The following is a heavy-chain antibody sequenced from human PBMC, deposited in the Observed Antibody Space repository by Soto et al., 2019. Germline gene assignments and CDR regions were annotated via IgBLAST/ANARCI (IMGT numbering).Heavy chain of an antibody. CDR2: IYYSGST. D-gene: IGHD5-12*01. V-gene: IGHV4-61*01. J-gene: IGHJ4*02. Sequence: SETLSLTCTVSGGSVSSGSYYWSWIRQPPGKGLEWIGYIYYSGSTNYNPSLKSRVTISVDTSKNQFSLKLSSVTAADTAVYYCARAHGYKSLEFGSWGQGTLVTVSS. CDR1: GGSVSSGSYY. CDR3: ARAHGYKSLEFGS.